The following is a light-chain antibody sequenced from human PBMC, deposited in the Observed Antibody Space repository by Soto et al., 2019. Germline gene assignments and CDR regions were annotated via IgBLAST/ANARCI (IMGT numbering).Light chain of an antibody. CDR3: LLYFGSARV. Sequence: QAVVTQEPSLTVSPGGTVTLTCASSTGAVTSGYYPNWFQQKPGQAPRALIYSTSYKYSWTPARFSGSLLGGKAALTLSGVQPEDEAEYYCLLYFGSARVFGGGTKLTVL. CDR2: STS. J-gene: IGLJ2*01. CDR1: TGAVTSGYY. V-gene: IGLV7-43*01.